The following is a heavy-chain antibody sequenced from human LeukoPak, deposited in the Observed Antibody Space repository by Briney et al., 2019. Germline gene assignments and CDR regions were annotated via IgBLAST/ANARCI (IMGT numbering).Heavy chain of an antibody. CDR2: IYPGDSDT. J-gene: IGHJ4*02. CDR3: ARFSVGGTYYPNY. V-gene: IGHV5-51*01. D-gene: IGHD1-26*01. CDR1: GYNFTGSW. Sequence: GESLKISCQGSGYNFTGSWIGWVRQMPGKGLEWMGIIYPGDSDTRYSPSFQGQVTISADKSISTAYLQWSSLKASDTAMYYCARFSVGGTYYPNYWGQGTLVSVSS.